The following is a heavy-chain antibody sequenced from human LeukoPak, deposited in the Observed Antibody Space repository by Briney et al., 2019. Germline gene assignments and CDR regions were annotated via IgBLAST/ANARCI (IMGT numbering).Heavy chain of an antibody. J-gene: IGHJ6*03. Sequence: GASVKVSCKASGYTFTGYYMHWVRQAPGQGLGWMGWINPNSGGTNYAQKFQGRVTMTRDTSISTAYMELSRLRSDDTAVYYCARALMKGYYYMDVWGKGTTVTVSS. CDR2: INPNSGGT. V-gene: IGHV1-2*02. CDR3: ARALMKGYYYMDV. CDR1: GYTFTGYY.